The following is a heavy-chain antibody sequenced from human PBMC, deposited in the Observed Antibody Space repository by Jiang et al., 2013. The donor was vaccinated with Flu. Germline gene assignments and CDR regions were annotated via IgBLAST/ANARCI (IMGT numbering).Heavy chain of an antibody. V-gene: IGHV1-69*01. Sequence: SSYAISWVRQAPGQGLEWMGGIIPIFGTANYAQKFQGRVTITADESTSTAYMELSSLRSEDTAVYYCARWYYDFWSGYYTSFDYWGQGTLVTVSS. CDR2: IIPIFGTA. D-gene: IGHD3-3*01. CDR3: ARWYYDFWSGYYTSFDY. CDR1: SSYA. J-gene: IGHJ4*02.